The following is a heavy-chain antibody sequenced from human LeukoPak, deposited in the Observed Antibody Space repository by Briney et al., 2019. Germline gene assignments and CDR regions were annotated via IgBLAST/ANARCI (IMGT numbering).Heavy chain of an antibody. J-gene: IGHJ4*02. CDR1: GGSISGSSYY. D-gene: IGHD5-24*01. Sequence: SETLSLTCTVSGGSISGSSYYWGWIRQPPGKGLEWIGSIYYSGSTYYNPSLKSRVTISVDTSKNQFSLTLSSVTAADTAVYYCARWIEMATIGFDYWGQGTLVTVSS. CDR3: ARWIEMATIGFDY. V-gene: IGHV4-39*01. CDR2: IYYSGST.